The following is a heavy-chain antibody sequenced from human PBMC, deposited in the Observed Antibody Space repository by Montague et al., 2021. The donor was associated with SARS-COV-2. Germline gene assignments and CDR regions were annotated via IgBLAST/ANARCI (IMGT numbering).Heavy chain of an antibody. CDR2: IHHSGST. J-gene: IGHJ4*02. V-gene: IGHV4-4*02. CDR1: GGSISSSNW. CDR3: ARGGYGGWTGYYFDY. Sequence: SETLSLTCAVSGGSISSSNWWSWVSQPPRKGLEWFREIHHSGSTNYNTSLKGRVTMSVDRSKNHFSLRLSSVTAAGTAMYYCARGGYGGWTGYYFDYWGQGTRVTVSS. D-gene: IGHD4/OR15-4a*01.